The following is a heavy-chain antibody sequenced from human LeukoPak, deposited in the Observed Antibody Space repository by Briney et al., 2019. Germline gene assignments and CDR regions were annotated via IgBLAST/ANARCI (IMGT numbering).Heavy chain of an antibody. Sequence: SGGSLRLSCAASGFTFSDYYMSWIRQAPGKGLEWVSYISSSGSTIYYADSVKGRFTISRDSAKNTVYLEMNSLRAEDTGVYYCVRGTSDWRGVDYWGQGTLVSVSS. D-gene: IGHD6-19*01. CDR2: ISSSGSTI. J-gene: IGHJ4*02. V-gene: IGHV3-11*04. CDR3: VRGTSDWRGVDY. CDR1: GFTFSDYY.